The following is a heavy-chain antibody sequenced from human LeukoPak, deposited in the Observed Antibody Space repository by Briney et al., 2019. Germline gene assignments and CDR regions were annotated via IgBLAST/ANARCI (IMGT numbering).Heavy chain of an antibody. CDR2: INTDGSST. CDR1: GFTFSSYW. J-gene: IGHJ4*02. CDR3: ARGSRYSSSWRALGY. Sequence: GGSLRLSCAASGFTFSSYWMHWVRQAPGKGLVWVSRINTDGSSTSYADSVKGRFTISRDNAKNTLYLQMNSLRAEDTAVYYCARGSRYSSSWRALGYWGQGTLVTVSS. V-gene: IGHV3-74*01. D-gene: IGHD6-13*01.